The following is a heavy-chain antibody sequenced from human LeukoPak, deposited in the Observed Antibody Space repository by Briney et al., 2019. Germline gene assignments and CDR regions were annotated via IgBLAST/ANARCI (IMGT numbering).Heavy chain of an antibody. J-gene: IGHJ6*03. V-gene: IGHV3-7*01. CDR1: GFTFSRYW. Sequence: HPGGSLRLSCAASGFTFSRYWMTWVRQAPGKGLEWVANIKQDGSEKYYVDSVKGRFTISRDNAKNSLYLQMNSLRAEDTAVYYCAREMEGYCSRTSCYLDYYYYYMDVWGKGTTVTISS. CDR2: IKQDGSEK. D-gene: IGHD2-2*01. CDR3: AREMEGYCSRTSCYLDYYYYYMDV.